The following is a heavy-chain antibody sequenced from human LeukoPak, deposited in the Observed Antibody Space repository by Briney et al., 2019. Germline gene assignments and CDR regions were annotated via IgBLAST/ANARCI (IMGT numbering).Heavy chain of an antibody. V-gene: IGHV4-59*01. CDR1: GGTISSYF. CDR2: IYYTGST. CDR3: AREGVVFTGYDWFDP. Sequence: PSETLSLTCTVTGGTISSYFWSWIRQLPGKGLECIGYIYYTGSTNYNPSLKSRVTMSVDTSKNQFSLRLTSVTAADTAVYYCAREGVVFTGYDWFDPWGQGTLVTVSS. J-gene: IGHJ5*02. D-gene: IGHD3-9*01.